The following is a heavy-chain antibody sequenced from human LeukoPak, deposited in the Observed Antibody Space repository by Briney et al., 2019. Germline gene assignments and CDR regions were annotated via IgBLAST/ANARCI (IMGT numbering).Heavy chain of an antibody. D-gene: IGHD1-26*01. CDR1: GFTFSTYS. J-gene: IGHJ4*02. Sequence: SGGSLRLSCAASGFTFSTYSMIWVRQAPGKGLEWVSYIGSSGTTIYYADSVKGRFTISRDNAKHSLYLQMNSLRDDDTAVYYCARVNMVGATHFDYWGQGTLVTVSS. V-gene: IGHV3-48*02. CDR2: IGSSGTTI. CDR3: ARVNMVGATHFDY.